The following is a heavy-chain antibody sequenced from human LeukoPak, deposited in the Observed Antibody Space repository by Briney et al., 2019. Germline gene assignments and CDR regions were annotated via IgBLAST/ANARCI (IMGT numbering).Heavy chain of an antibody. CDR3: ARGRDFWSGYSFYY. CDR1: GGSISTYY. CDR2: VYYSGST. V-gene: IGHV4-59*01. Sequence: SETLSLTCTVSGGSISTYYWSWVRQPPGKGLEWIGYVYYSGSTEYNPSLKSRVTISIDTSKIQFSLKLNSMTAAATAVYYCARGRDFWSGYSFYYWGQGTQVTVSS. J-gene: IGHJ4*02. D-gene: IGHD3-3*01.